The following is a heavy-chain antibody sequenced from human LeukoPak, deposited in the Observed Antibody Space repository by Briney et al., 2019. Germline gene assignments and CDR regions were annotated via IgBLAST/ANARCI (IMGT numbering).Heavy chain of an antibody. V-gene: IGHV3-11*01. CDR3: ASPGYCSGSVCCSGYLQH. D-gene: IGHD2-15*01. CDR1: GFTFSDYY. CDR2: ISSSGSTI. J-gene: IGHJ1*01. Sequence: AGGSLRLSCAASGFTFSDYYMSWIRQAPGKGLEWVSYISSSGSTIYYADSVKARFTISRDNAKNSLYLQMNSLRAEDTAVYYCASPGYCSGSVCCSGYLQHWGQGTLVTVSS.